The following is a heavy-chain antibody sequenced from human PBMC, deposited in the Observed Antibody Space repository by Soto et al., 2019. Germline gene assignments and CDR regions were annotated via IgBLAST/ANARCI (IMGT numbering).Heavy chain of an antibody. CDR2: IYPGDSDT. J-gene: IGHJ3*02. CDR1: GYSFTSLC. CDR3: ARAPRGRVTTGGDI. D-gene: IGHD4-17*01. V-gene: IGHV5-51*01. Sequence: QSLKISWNGAGYSFTSLCIGRVRQMPGKGLEWMGIIYPGDSDTRYSPSFQGQVTISADKSISTAYLQWSSLKASDTAMYYCARAPRGRVTTGGDIWGQGTMVTVS.